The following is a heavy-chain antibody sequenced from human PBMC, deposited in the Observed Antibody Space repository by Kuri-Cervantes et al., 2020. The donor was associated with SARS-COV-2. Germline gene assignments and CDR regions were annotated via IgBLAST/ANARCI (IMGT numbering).Heavy chain of an antibody. Sequence: GESLKISCAASGFTFSSYWMHWVRQAPGKGLVWVSRINSDGSSTSYADSVKGRFTISRDNAKNTLYLQMNSLRAEDTAVYYCAREGERDYVDDWGQGTLVTVSS. J-gene: IGHJ4*02. CDR1: GFTFSSYW. D-gene: IGHD1-1*01. CDR3: AREGERDYVDD. V-gene: IGHV3-74*01. CDR2: INSDGSST.